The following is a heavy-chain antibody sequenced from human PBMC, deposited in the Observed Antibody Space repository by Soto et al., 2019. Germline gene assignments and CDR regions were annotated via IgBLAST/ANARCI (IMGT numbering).Heavy chain of an antibody. V-gene: IGHV2-5*02. Sequence: QITLKESGPTLVKPTQTLTLTCTFSGFSLSTSGVGVGWIRQPPGKALEWLALIYWDDDKRYSPSLKSRLTIIKSTXXNQVVLTMTNMDPVDTATYYCAHSWDDSSGLAFDIWGQGTMVTVSS. D-gene: IGHD3-22*01. J-gene: IGHJ3*02. CDR2: IYWDDDK. CDR3: AHSWDDSSGLAFDI. CDR1: GFSLSTSGVG.